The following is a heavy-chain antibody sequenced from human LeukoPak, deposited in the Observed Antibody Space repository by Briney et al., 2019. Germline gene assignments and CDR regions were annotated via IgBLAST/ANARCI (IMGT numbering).Heavy chain of an antibody. D-gene: IGHD6-19*01. V-gene: IGHV3-74*01. Sequence: GGSLRLSCAASGFTFSSYWMHWVRQAPGKGLVWVSRINSDGSSTSYADSVKGRFTISRDNAKNTLYLQMNSLRAEDTAVYYCARSPVRIAVAGPYFDYWGQGTLVTVSS. J-gene: IGHJ4*02. CDR2: INSDGSST. CDR1: GFTFSSYW. CDR3: ARSPVRIAVAGPYFDY.